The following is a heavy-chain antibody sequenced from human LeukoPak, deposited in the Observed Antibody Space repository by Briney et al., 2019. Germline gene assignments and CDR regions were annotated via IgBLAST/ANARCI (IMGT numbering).Heavy chain of an antibody. Sequence: GASVKVSCKASGYTFTSYGISWVRQAPGQGLERMGWISAYNGNTNYAQKLQGRVTMTTDTSTSTAYMELRSLRSDDTAVYYCACYSSGWDVTDWFDPWGQGTLVTVSS. D-gene: IGHD6-19*01. J-gene: IGHJ5*02. CDR2: ISAYNGNT. V-gene: IGHV1-18*01. CDR3: ACYSSGWDVTDWFDP. CDR1: GYTFTSYG.